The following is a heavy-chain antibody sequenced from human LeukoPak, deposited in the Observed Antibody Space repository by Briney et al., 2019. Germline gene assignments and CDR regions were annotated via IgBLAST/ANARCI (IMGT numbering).Heavy chain of an antibody. J-gene: IGHJ5*02. Sequence: SETLSLTCTVSGGSISSGSYYWSWIRRPAGKGLEWIGRIYTSGSTNYNPSLKSRVTISVDTSKNQFSLKLSSVTAADTAVYYCARSIIVGVTGWFDPWGQGTLVTVSS. D-gene: IGHD1-26*01. V-gene: IGHV4-61*02. CDR1: GGSISSGSYY. CDR2: IYTSGST. CDR3: ARSIIVGVTGWFDP.